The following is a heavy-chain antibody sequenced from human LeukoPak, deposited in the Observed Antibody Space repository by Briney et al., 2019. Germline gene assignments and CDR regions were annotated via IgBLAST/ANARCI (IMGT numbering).Heavy chain of an antibody. J-gene: IGHJ4*02. V-gene: IGHV3-23*01. CDR1: GFTFSSYA. CDR2: ISGSGGST. D-gene: IGHD3-10*01. CDR3: AMRNPPTMVRGVITSDY. Sequence: GGSLRLSCAASGFTFSSYAMSWVRQAPGKGLEWVSAISGSGGSTYYADSVKGRFTISRDNSKNTLYLQMNSLRAEDTAVYYCAMRNPPTMVRGVITSDYWGQGTLVTVSS.